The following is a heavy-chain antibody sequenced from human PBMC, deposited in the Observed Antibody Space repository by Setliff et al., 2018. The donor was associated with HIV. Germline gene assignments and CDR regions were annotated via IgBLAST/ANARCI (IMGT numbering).Heavy chain of an antibody. V-gene: IGHV3-64*02. Sequence: GGSLRLSCAASGFTFSSYAMHWVRQAPGKGLEYVSAISSNGLSTYYADSVKGRFTISRDNSKSTLYLQMGSLRAEDMAVYYCARREYNYLPRAFDLWAKGQRSPSPQ. CDR1: GFTFSSYA. CDR3: ARREYNYLPRAFDL. J-gene: IGHJ3*01. CDR2: ISSNGLST. D-gene: IGHD1-1*01.